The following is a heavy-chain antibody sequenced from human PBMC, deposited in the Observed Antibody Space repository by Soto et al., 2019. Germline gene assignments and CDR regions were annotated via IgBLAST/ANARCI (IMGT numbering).Heavy chain of an antibody. CDR1: GYTFTSYD. CDR2: MNPNSGNT. CDR3: ARVLGYCSGGSCYPDAFDI. V-gene: IGHV1-8*01. Sequence: QVQLVQSGAEVKKPVASVKVSCKASGYTFTSYDINWVRQATGQGLEWMGWMNPNSGNTGYAQKFQGRVTMTRNTSISTAYMELSSLRSEDTAVYYCARVLGYCSGGSCYPDAFDIWGQGTMVTVSS. J-gene: IGHJ3*02. D-gene: IGHD2-15*01.